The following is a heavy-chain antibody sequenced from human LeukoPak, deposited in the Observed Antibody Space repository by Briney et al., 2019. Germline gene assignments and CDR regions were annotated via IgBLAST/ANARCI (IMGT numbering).Heavy chain of an antibody. CDR2: INPNSGAT. CDR1: GYTFTGYY. CDR3: ARGGSSSYYDAFDI. D-gene: IGHD3-22*01. J-gene: IGHJ3*02. V-gene: IGHV1-2*02. Sequence: ASVKVSCKASGYTFTGYYLHWVRQAPGQGLEWMGWINPNSGATNYAQKFQGRGTMTRDTSISTAYMELTRLRSDDTAVYYCARGGSSSYYDAFDIWGQGTMVTVSS.